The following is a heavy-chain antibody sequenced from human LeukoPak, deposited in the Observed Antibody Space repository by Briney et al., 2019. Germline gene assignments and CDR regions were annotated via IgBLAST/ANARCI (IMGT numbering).Heavy chain of an antibody. V-gene: IGHV4-59*01. Sequence: PSETLSLTCTVSGGSISSYYWSWIRQPPGKGLEWIGYIYYSGSTNYNPSLKSRVTISVDTSKNQFSLKLSSVTAADTAVYYCASSFTAHHFDYWGQGTPVTVSS. CDR2: IYYSGST. J-gene: IGHJ4*02. CDR3: ASSFTAHHFDY. D-gene: IGHD5-18*01. CDR1: GGSISSYY.